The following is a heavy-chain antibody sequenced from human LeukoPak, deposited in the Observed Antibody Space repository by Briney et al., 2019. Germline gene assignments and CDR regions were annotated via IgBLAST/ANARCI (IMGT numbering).Heavy chain of an antibody. D-gene: IGHD6-19*01. J-gene: IGHJ6*03. Sequence: SETLSLTCTVSGGSISSYYWSWIRQPPGKGLEWIGYIYYSGSTNYNPSLKSRVTISVATSKHQFSLKLSSVTAADTAVYYCASAAAPSSGWYRAPYYYYMDVWGKGTTVTVSS. CDR1: GGSISSYY. V-gene: IGHV4-59*01. CDR3: ASAAAPSSGWYRAPYYYYMDV. CDR2: IYYSGST.